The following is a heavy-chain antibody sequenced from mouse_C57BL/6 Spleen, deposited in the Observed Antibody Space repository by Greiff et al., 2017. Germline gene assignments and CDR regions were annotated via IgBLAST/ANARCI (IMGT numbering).Heavy chain of an antibody. CDR1: GYTFTSYW. CDR3: AGGFAY. J-gene: IGHJ3*01. CDR2: IDPSDSYT. Sequence: QVQLQQPGAELVRPGTSVKLSCKASGYTFTSYWMHWVKPRPGQGLEWIGVIDPSDSYTNYNQKFKGKATLTVDTSSSTAYMQLSSLTSEDSAVYYCAGGFAYWGQGTLVTVSA. V-gene: IGHV1-59*01.